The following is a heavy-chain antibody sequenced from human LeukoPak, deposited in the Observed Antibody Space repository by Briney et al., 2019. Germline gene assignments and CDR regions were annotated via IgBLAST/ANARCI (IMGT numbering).Heavy chain of an antibody. CDR1: GGSISSYY. J-gene: IGHJ4*02. V-gene: IGHV4-59*01. CDR2: IYYSGST. CDR3: ARVTAGRFDY. Sequence: PSETLSLTCTVSGGSISSYYWSWIRQPPGKGLEWIGYIYYSGSTNYNPSLKSRVTISVDTSKNQFSLKLSSVTAADTAVYYCARVTAGRFDYWGQGTLVTVSS. D-gene: IGHD3-10*01.